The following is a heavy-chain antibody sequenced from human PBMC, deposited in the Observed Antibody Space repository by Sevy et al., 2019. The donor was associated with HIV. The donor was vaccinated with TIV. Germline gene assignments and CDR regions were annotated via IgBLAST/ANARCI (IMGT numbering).Heavy chain of an antibody. CDR2: INHSGST. D-gene: IGHD3-10*01. J-gene: IGHJ4*02. Sequence: SETLSLTCAVYGGSFSGYYWSWIRQPPGKGLEWIGEINHSGSTNYNPSLKSRVTISVDTSKNQFSLNLSSVTAADTAVYYCARGLPNRHRITMVRGVYFDYWGQGTLVTVSS. CDR3: ARGLPNRHRITMVRGVYFDY. V-gene: IGHV4-34*01. CDR1: GGSFSGYY.